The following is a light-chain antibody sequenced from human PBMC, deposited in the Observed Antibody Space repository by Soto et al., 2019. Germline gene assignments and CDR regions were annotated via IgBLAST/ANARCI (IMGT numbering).Light chain of an antibody. CDR1: NSDVGGYNY. J-gene: IGLJ1*01. CDR2: DVS. CDR3: CSYTTSNTRQIV. V-gene: IGLV2-14*01. Sequence: QSVLTQPASVSGSPGQSITISCTGTNSDVGGYNYVSWYQQHPGKAPKFMIYDVSNRPSGVSNRFSGSKSGNTASLTISGLQAGDEADYYCCSYTTSNTRQIVFGTGTKVTVL.